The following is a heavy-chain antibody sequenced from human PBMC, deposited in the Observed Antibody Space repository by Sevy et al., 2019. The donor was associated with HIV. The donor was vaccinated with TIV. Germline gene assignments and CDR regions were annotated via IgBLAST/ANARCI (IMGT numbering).Heavy chain of an antibody. D-gene: IGHD3-16*01. CDR3: AREQQTRALFFAGDPGFDI. CDR2: ISSSGATI. Sequence: GGSLRLSCAASGFIFSDYYMSWLRQAPGKGLEWISYISSSGATISYADSVKGRFTISRDNTRNSLYLQMNSLRAADTAVYFCAREQQTRALFFAGDPGFDIWGQGTMVTVSS. CDR1: GFIFSDYY. J-gene: IGHJ3*02. V-gene: IGHV3-11*01.